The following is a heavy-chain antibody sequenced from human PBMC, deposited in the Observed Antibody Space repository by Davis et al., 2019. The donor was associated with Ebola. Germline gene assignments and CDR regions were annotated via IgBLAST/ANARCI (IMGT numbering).Heavy chain of an antibody. D-gene: IGHD6-13*01. V-gene: IGHV3-53*05. CDR1: GFTVSSNY. J-gene: IGHJ5*02. Sequence: PGGSLRLSCAASGFTVSSNYMSWVRQAPGKGLAWVSVIYSGGSTYYADSVKGRFTISRDNSKNTLYLQMSSLRPEDTAMYYCAKSRAAGPRGGNWFDPWGQGTLVTVSS. CDR2: IYSGGST. CDR3: AKSRAAGPRGGNWFDP.